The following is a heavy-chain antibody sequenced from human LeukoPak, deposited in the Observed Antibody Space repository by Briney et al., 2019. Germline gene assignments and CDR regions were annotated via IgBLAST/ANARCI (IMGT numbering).Heavy chain of an antibody. J-gene: IGHJ4*02. CDR2: INPSGGNT. CDR1: GYTFTSSY. D-gene: IGHD3-22*01. Sequence: ASVKVSCKASGYTFTSSYMHWVRQAPGQGLEWMGIINPSGGNTTYAQKFPGRVTMTRDMSTSTVYMELSSLRSEDTAVYYCARDPGYDTSGYYYGYFDYWGLGTLVTVSS. CDR3: ARDPGYDTSGYYYGYFDY. V-gene: IGHV1-46*01.